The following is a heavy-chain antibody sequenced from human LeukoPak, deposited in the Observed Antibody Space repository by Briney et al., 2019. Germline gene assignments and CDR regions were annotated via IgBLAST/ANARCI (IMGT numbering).Heavy chain of an antibody. CDR1: AYRFANYW. D-gene: IGHD1-26*01. Sequence: GAFLKISCKGSAYRFANYWIGWVRQMPGKGLEWMGIIYPGDSDTRYSPSFEGQITISADKSISTAYLQWSSLKASDSALYYCARLAGSYPGSPFDYWGQGTLVTVSS. CDR2: IYPGDSDT. CDR3: ARLAGSYPGSPFDY. V-gene: IGHV5-51*01. J-gene: IGHJ4*02.